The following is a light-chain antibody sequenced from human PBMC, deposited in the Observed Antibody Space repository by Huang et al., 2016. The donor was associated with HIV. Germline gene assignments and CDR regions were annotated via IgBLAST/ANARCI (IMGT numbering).Light chain of an antibody. Sequence: VLTQSPGSLSLSLGDRVTVSCRASHRVDSGYFAWYQHKPGQSPRLLVYGTSTRASGVPSRFGGSGSGRDFTLTISRLEPEYFEVYYCHRYGSSMATFGQGTKVDI. CDR3: HRYGSSMAT. V-gene: IGKV3-20*01. CDR1: HRVDSGY. J-gene: IGKJ1*01. CDR2: GTS.